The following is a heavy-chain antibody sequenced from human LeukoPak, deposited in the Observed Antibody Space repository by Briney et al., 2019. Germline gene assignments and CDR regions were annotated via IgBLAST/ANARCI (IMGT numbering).Heavy chain of an antibody. J-gene: IGHJ4*02. V-gene: IGHV3-53*01. D-gene: IGHD4-23*01. Sequence: GGSLRLSCAASGFTVSSNYMSWVRQAPGRGLEWVSVIYSGGSTYYADSVKGRFTISRDNSKNTLYLQMNSLRAEDTAVYYCAKDRGYGGNPGFDYWGQGTLVTVSS. CDR2: IYSGGST. CDR1: GFTVSSNY. CDR3: AKDRGYGGNPGFDY.